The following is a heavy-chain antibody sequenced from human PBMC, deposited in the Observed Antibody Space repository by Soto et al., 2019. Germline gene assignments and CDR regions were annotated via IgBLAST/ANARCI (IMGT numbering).Heavy chain of an antibody. CDR2: ISNDGSNK. V-gene: IGHV3-30*03. CDR3: ARGGGSGYYTIDY. D-gene: IGHD3-22*01. J-gene: IGHJ4*02. Sequence: PGGSLRLSSAASGLSFSTYGMHWVRQAPGKGLEWVAFISNDGSNKYYADSVKGRFTISRDNSKNTLYLQMNSLRAEDTAVYYCARGGGSGYYTIDYWGQGTLVTISS. CDR1: GLSFSTYG.